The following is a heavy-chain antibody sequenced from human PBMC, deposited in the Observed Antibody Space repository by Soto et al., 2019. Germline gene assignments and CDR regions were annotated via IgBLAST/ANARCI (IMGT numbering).Heavy chain of an antibody. CDR3: ARTLTPNPAEYFQH. CDR2: INPSGGST. V-gene: IGHV1-46*03. Sequence: GASVKVSCKASGYTFTRYYMHWVRQALGQGLEWMGIINPSGGSTTYAQKFQGRVTMTRDTSTSTVYMELSSLRSEDTAVYYCARTLTPNPAEYFQHWGQGTLVTVSS. D-gene: IGHD3-16*01. J-gene: IGHJ1*01. CDR1: GYTFTRYY.